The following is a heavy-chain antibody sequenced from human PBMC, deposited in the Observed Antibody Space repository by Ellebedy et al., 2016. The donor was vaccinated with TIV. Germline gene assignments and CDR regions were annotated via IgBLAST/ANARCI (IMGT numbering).Heavy chain of an antibody. J-gene: IGHJ4*02. CDR2: ISSSSSTI. CDR3: ARDGFAEPYNSSWYWSNPKQYYFDY. CDR1: GFTFSSYS. D-gene: IGHD6-13*01. Sequence: GESLKISCEASGFTFSSYSINWVRQAPGKGLEWVSYISSSSSTIYYADSVKGRFTISRDNAKNSLYLQMNSLRAEDTAVYYCARDGFAEPYNSSWYWSNPKQYYFDYWGQGTLVTVSS. V-gene: IGHV3-48*01.